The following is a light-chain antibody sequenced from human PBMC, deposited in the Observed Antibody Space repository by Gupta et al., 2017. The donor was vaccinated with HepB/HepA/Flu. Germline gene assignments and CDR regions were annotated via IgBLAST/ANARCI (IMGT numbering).Light chain of an antibody. CDR3: QVRDTRTDQWI. J-gene: IGLJ2*01. CDR1: DIETKS. V-gene: IGLV3-21*03. Sequence: SSVLTQPSSVSVAPGKTATLTCGGKDIETKSVHWYQQRPGQAPVLVVYDDNDRPSGIPERFSGSNSGNTASLTITRVEAGDEADYYCQVRDTRTDQWIFGGGTQLTVL. CDR2: DDN.